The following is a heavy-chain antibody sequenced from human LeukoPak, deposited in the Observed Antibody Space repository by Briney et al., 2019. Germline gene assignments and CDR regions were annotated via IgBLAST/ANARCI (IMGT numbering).Heavy chain of an antibody. V-gene: IGHV4-39*07. CDR2: IYYSGNT. J-gene: IGHJ4*02. CDR3: ARTIVRWLQLGYFDY. CDR1: GGSISSSSYY. Sequence: NPSETLSLTCTVSGGSISSSSYYWGWIRQPPGKGLEWIGSIYYSGNTYYNPSLKSRVTISVDRSKNQFSLKLSSVTAADTAVYYCARTIVRWLQLGYFDYWGQGTLVTVSS. D-gene: IGHD5-24*01.